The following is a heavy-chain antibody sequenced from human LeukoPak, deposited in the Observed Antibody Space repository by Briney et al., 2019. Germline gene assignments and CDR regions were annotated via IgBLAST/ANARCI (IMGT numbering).Heavy chain of an antibody. Sequence: GGSLRLSCAASGFAFSSSWMTWVRQAPGKGLEWLANIKGDGSDKNYVDSVKGRFTISRDNAKNSLFLQMSSLRGEDTALYYCATEHWGPNSWGQGTLVTVSS. CDR1: GFAFSSSW. J-gene: IGHJ4*02. CDR2: IKGDGSDK. D-gene: IGHD3-16*01. CDR3: ATEHWGPNS. V-gene: IGHV3-7*01.